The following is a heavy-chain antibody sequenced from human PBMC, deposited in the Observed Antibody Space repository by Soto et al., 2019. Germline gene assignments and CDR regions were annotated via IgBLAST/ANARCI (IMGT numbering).Heavy chain of an antibody. CDR3: ARLSREYSSNWSDS. CDR2: ISPSSSNI. Sequence: EVQLVESGGNLVKPGGSLRLSCVASGFTFSSYSMNWVRQAPGKGLEWVSTISPSSSNIYYADSVKGRFTISRDNAKNSLYLQMNSLRADDTALYYCARLSREYSSNWSDSWGQGTLVTVSS. D-gene: IGHD6-6*01. J-gene: IGHJ5*01. V-gene: IGHV3-21*01. CDR1: GFTFSSYS.